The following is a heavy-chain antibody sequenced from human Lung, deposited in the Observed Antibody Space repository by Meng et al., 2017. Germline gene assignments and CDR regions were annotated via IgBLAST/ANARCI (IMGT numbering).Heavy chain of an antibody. CDR2: IWFDGSKA. V-gene: IGHV3-33*01. CDR1: GFALSYFG. Sequence: QGELGGVGGGVGQPGKALRLAGGASGFALSYFGVDWVRQGPGKGLEWLAIIWFDGSKAYYADSVKGRFTTSRDNSKNTVYLQMNSLRGEDTAVYHCTRDQLWFGDFDYWGQGTLVTVSS. CDR3: TRDQLWFGDFDY. J-gene: IGHJ4*02. D-gene: IGHD3-10*01.